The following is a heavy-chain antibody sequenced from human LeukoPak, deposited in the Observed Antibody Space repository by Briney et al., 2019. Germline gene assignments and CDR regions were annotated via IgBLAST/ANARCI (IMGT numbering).Heavy chain of an antibody. CDR2: IHYSGST. J-gene: IGHJ4*02. Sequence: PSEALSLTRTVSGGSISSYHWSWLRQAPGKGLEWIGYIHYSGSTNYNPSLKSRVTMAVDTSKNQFSLKLSSVTAADTAIYYCARNPTIFGVVITPDYWGQGTLVTVSS. V-gene: IGHV4-59*01. CDR3: ARNPTIFGVVITPDY. CDR1: GGSISSYH. D-gene: IGHD3-3*01.